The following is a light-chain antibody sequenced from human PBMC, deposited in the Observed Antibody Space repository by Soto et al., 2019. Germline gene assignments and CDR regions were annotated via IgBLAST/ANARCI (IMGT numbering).Light chain of an antibody. Sequence: EILLTQSPGTLSLSPGERATLSCRASQSVSSSSLAWYQQKPGQAPRLLIYGASSRATGIPDRFSGSGSGTDFTLTISRLEPEDFAVYYCQQYGSSLFTFGPGTKVDIK. CDR3: QQYGSSLFT. V-gene: IGKV3-20*01. J-gene: IGKJ3*01. CDR2: GAS. CDR1: QSVSSSS.